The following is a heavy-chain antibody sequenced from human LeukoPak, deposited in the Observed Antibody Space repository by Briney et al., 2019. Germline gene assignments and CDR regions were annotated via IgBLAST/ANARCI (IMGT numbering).Heavy chain of an antibody. V-gene: IGHV3-21*01. D-gene: IGHD3-22*01. CDR1: GFTVSSNS. CDR2: ISSSSSYI. Sequence: GGSLRLSCTVSGFTVSSNSMSWVRQAPGKGLEWVSSISSSSSYIYYADSVKGRFTISRDNAKNSLYLQMNSLRAEDTAVYYCAREGYYDSSAYYYYYYMDVWGKGTTVTVSS. J-gene: IGHJ6*03. CDR3: AREGYYDSSAYYYYYYMDV.